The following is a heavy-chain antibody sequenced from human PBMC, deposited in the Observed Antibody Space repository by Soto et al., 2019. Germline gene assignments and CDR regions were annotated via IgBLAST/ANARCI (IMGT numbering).Heavy chain of an antibody. CDR2: IYYSGST. V-gene: IGHV4-59*01. Sequence: PSETLSLTCTVSGGSIRSYCWTWIRQPPGKGLEWIGYIYYSGSTNYNPSLKSRVTISVDTSKNQFSLKLSSVTAADTAVYYCAREVLLWFGEPSNDYYYYGMDVWGQGTTVTVSS. CDR1: GGSIRSYC. CDR3: AREVLLWFGEPSNDYYYYGMDV. J-gene: IGHJ6*02. D-gene: IGHD3-10*01.